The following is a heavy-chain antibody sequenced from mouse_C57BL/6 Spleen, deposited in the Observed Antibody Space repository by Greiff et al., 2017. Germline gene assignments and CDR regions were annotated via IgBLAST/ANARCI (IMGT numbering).Heavy chain of an antibody. CDR3: AKVPLTGTAAMDY. Sequence: QVQLKESGPGLVQPSQSLSITCTASGFSLTSYGVHWVRQSPGKGLEWLGVIWRGGSTDCNAAFMARLSITKDNSKSQVYFKMNRLQADDTAIYYCAKVPLTGTAAMDYWGQGTSVTVSS. J-gene: IGHJ4*01. D-gene: IGHD4-1*01. CDR1: GFSLTSYG. V-gene: IGHV2-5*01. CDR2: IWRGGST.